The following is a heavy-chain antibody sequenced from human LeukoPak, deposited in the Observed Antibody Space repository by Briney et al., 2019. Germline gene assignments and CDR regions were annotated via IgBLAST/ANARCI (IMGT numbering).Heavy chain of an antibody. CDR2: MYSRGDT. D-gene: IGHD6-13*01. Sequence: PGGSLGLSCAASGFTVSDNYMSWVRQAPGKGLEWVSVMYSRGDTYYAKSVKGRFTFSRDISKNTLYLQMNGLRTEDTAMYYCARDAPQVPAAGVLASWGQGTLVIVSS. CDR1: GFTVSDNY. J-gene: IGHJ5*02. CDR3: ARDAPQVPAAGVLAS. V-gene: IGHV3-53*01.